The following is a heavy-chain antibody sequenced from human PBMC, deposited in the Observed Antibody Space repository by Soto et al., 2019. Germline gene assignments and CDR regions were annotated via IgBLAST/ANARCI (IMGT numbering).Heavy chain of an antibody. CDR1: GGSFSGYY. CDR3: GRSSYSSSTEKNWFDP. Sequence: SETLSLTCAVYGGSFSGYYWSWIRQPPGKGLEWIGEINHSGSTNYNPSLKSRVTISVDTSKNQFSLKLSSVTAADTAVYYCGRSSYSSSTEKNWFDPWGQGTLVTVSS. CDR2: INHSGST. V-gene: IGHV4-34*01. D-gene: IGHD6-13*01. J-gene: IGHJ5*02.